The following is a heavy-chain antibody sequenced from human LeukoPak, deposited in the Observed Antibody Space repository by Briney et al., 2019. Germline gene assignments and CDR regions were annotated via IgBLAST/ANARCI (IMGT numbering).Heavy chain of an antibody. CDR2: INHSGST. J-gene: IGHJ4*02. CDR1: GGSFSGYY. Sequence: SETLSLTCAVYGGSFSGYYWSWIRQPPGKGLEWIGEINHSGSTNYNPSLKSRVTTSVDTSKNQFSLKLSSVTAADTAVYYCARGRGENDYGDFGFDYWGQGTLVTVSS. V-gene: IGHV4-34*01. D-gene: IGHD4-17*01. CDR3: ARGRGENDYGDFGFDY.